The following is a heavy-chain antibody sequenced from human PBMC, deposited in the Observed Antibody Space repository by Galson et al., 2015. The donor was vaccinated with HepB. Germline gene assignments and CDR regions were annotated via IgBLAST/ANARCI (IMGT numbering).Heavy chain of an antibody. J-gene: IGHJ4*02. V-gene: IGHV3-15*01. Sequence: SLRLSCAASGFTFSNAWMSWVRQAPGKGLEWVGRIKSKTDGGTTDYAAPVKGRFTISRDDSKNTLYLQMNSLKTEDTAVYYCTTDSRSNYALDYWGQGTLVTVSS. CDR3: TTDSRSNYALDY. CDR1: GFTFSNAW. D-gene: IGHD4-11*01. CDR2: IKSKTDGGTT.